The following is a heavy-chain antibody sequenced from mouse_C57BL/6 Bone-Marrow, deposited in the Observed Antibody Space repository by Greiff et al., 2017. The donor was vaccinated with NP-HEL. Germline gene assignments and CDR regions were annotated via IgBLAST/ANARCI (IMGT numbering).Heavy chain of an antibody. CDR3: ANYYGSSWFAY. Sequence: EVQGVESGGGLVKPGGSLKLSCAASGFTFSSYTMSWVRQTPEKRLEWVATISGGGGNTYYPDSVKGRFTISRDNAKNTLYLQMSSLRSEDTALYYCANYYGSSWFAYWGQGTLVTVSA. J-gene: IGHJ3*01. D-gene: IGHD1-1*01. CDR1: GFTFSSYT. V-gene: IGHV5-9*01. CDR2: ISGGGGNT.